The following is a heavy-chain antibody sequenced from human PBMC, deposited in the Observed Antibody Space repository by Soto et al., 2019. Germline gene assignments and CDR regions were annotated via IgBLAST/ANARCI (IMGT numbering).Heavy chain of an antibody. V-gene: IGHV4-59*03. Sequence: QVQLQQSGPGLVKPSETLSLTCSVSGGSISSYFKNWIRQAPGKGLEWIGCIYDSGDANYNPSLTSRVPLALDTSKNQFSLKLTSVTAADTAVYYCVSSRTAVFGDALDIWALGTMVTVSS. CDR2: IYDSGDA. CDR3: VSSRTAVFGDALDI. D-gene: IGHD3-3*01. J-gene: IGHJ3*02. CDR1: GGSISSYF.